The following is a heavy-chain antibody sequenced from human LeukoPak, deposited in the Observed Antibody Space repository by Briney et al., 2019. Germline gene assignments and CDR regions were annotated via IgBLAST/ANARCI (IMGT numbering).Heavy chain of an antibody. CDR3: ARRDYYYYAMDV. J-gene: IGHJ6*02. Sequence: GESLRISCKGSGHSFTNYWIAWVRQMPGKGLEWMGTIDPSDSYTNYSPSFQGHVTISADKSISTAYLQWSSLKASDTAMYYCARRDYYYYAMDVWGQGTTVTVSS. V-gene: IGHV5-10-1*01. CDR2: IDPSDSYT. CDR1: GHSFTNYW.